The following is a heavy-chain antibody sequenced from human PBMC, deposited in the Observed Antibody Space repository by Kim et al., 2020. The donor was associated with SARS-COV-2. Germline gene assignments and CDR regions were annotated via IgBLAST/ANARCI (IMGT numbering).Heavy chain of an antibody. Sequence: SETLSLTCTVSSDSMTAYYWSWIRQFPGKGLEWIGYIFHSGNTNYSPSLKSRVIISWDTSRNQFSLALTSMTEADTAVDYCARSAGRASWHHVDYWGQG. CDR1: SDSMTAYY. J-gene: IGHJ4*02. CDR3: ARSAGRASWHHVDY. D-gene: IGHD3-10*01. CDR2: IFHSGNT. V-gene: IGHV4-59*01.